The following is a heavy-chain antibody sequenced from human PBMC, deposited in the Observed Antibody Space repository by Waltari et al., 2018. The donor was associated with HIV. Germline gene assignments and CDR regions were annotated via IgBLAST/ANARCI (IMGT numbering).Heavy chain of an antibody. CDR3: AKGIAVSTTYDYSAMDV. V-gene: IGHV7-4-1*02. J-gene: IGHJ6*02. CDR1: GYTFTTYA. Sequence: QVQLVQSGSELKKPGASVKVSCKASGYTFTTYAMNWVRQAPGQGLEWMGWINTNTGIPTYAQGFSGRFVFSLDTSVSTAYLQISSLESEDTAVYFCAKGIAVSTTYDYSAMDVWGPGTTVAVSS. D-gene: IGHD6-19*01. CDR2: INTNTGIP.